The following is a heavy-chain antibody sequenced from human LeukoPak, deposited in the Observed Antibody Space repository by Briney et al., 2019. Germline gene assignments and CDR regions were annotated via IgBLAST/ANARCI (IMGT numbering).Heavy chain of an antibody. D-gene: IGHD6-19*01. Sequence: GGSLRLSCAASGFTFSIYAMRWVRQAPGKGLEWVSAISGSGGSTYYADSVKGRFTISRDNSKHTLYLQMNSLRAEDTAVYYCAKDGGGWGKDAFDIWGQGTMVTVSS. J-gene: IGHJ3*02. CDR3: AKDGGGWGKDAFDI. CDR2: ISGSGGST. CDR1: GFTFSIYA. V-gene: IGHV3-23*01.